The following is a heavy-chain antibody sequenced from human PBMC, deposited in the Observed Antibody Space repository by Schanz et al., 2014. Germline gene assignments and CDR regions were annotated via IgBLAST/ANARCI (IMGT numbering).Heavy chain of an antibody. Sequence: VQLVESGGGLVQPGGSLRLSCTASGFTFSDYWMSWVRQAPGKGLEWVAVIWSDGTNEYYADSVKGRFTISGDSSKYTVYLQMNSLRADDTAVYYCARPPHDSSGYYPFDYWGQGTLLTVSS. CDR3: ARPPHDSSGYYPFDY. J-gene: IGHJ4*02. V-gene: IGHV3-33*08. D-gene: IGHD3-22*01. CDR2: IWSDGTNE. CDR1: GFTFSDYW.